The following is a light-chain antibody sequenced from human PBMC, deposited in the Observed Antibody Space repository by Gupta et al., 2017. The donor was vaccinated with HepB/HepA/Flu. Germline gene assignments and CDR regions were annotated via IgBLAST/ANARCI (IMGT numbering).Light chain of an antibody. J-gene: IGKJ1*01. CDR2: DAS. CDR1: QSVYNY. CDR3: HQRNSLGP. V-gene: IGKV3-11*01. Sequence: EIVLTQSPATLSLSPGERATLSCRASQSVYNYLAWYQQKPGQAPRLIIYDASNRDMGNTARFSGGGEHKDFTHTSSRREQEASDVYYWHQRNSLGPFGQGTKVEIK.